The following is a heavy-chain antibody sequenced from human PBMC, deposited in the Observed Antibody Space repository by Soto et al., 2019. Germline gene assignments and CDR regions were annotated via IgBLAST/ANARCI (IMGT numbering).Heavy chain of an antibody. CDR3: ARGIGPQAWFDP. CDR2: IYYSGST. Sequence: PSETLSLTCTVSGGSISSSSYYWSWIRQPPGKGLEWIGYIYYSGSTNYNPSLKSRVTISVDTSKNQFSLKLSSVTAADTAVYYCARGIGPQAWFDPWGQGTLVTVSS. V-gene: IGHV4-61*01. CDR1: GGSISSSSYY. J-gene: IGHJ5*02. D-gene: IGHD2-21*01.